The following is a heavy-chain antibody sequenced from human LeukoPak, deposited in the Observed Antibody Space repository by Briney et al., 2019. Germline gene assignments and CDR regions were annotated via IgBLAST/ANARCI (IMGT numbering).Heavy chain of an antibody. CDR3: ARGSSSRYYMDV. CDR2: ISAYNGKT. CDR1: GYTFTGYY. Sequence: ASVRVSCKASGYTFTGYYMHWVRQAPGQGLEWMGWISAYNGKTNYAQKLQGRVTMTTDTSTSTAYMELRSLRSDDTAVYYCARGSSSRYYMDVWGKGTTVTVSS. V-gene: IGHV1-18*04. J-gene: IGHJ6*03.